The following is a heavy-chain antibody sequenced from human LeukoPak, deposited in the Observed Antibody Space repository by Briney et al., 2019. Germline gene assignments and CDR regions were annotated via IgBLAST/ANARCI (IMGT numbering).Heavy chain of an antibody. Sequence: GGSLRLSCAASGFTVSSSYMSWVRQAPGRGLEWVSITYSGGHTYYADSVKGRLTVSRDNSRNTLYLQMDSLRAEDTAVYHCARGRRYCSNPNCYAELDYWGQGTLVTVPS. CDR2: TYSGGHT. CDR3: ARGRRYCSNPNCYAELDY. D-gene: IGHD2-2*01. J-gene: IGHJ4*02. CDR1: GFTVSSSY. V-gene: IGHV3-53*01.